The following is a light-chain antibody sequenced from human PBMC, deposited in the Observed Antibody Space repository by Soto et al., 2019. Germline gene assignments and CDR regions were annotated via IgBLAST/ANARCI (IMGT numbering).Light chain of an antibody. CDR3: YSAADNNLRV. CDR1: VLAKKY. Sequence: SYELTQQSSVSVSPGQTARITCSGDVLAKKYARWFQQKPGQAPVLVIYKDSERPSGIPERFSGSSSGTTVTLTISGAQVEDEADYYCYSAADNNLRVFGGGTKLTVL. J-gene: IGLJ2*01. V-gene: IGLV3-27*01. CDR2: KDS.